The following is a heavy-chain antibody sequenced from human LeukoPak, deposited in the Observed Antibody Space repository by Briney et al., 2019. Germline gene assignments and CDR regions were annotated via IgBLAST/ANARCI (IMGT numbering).Heavy chain of an antibody. CDR1: GDSISSGRYY. V-gene: IGHV4-61*01. CDR3: ARSSESYDSSGYYSYYFDY. D-gene: IGHD3-22*01. J-gene: IGHJ4*02. Sequence: PSETLSLTCTVSGDSISSGRYYWSWIRRPPGKGLEWIGYIYYSGSTNYNPSLKSRVTISVDTSKNQFSLKLRSVTAADTAVYYCARSSESYDSSGYYSYYFDYWGQGTLVTVSS. CDR2: IYYSGST.